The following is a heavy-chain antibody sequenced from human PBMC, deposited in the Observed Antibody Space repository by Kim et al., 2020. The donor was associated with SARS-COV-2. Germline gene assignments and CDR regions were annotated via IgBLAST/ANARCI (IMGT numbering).Heavy chain of an antibody. CDR2: IYYSGST. CDR1: GGSISSGSYY. Sequence: SETLSLTCTVSGGSISSGSYYWGWIRQPPGKGLEWIGSIYYSGSTYYNPSLKSRVTMSVDTSKNQFSLKLSSVTAADTAVYYCARHDYGDYGAFDIWGQGTMVTVSS. V-gene: IGHV4-39*01. D-gene: IGHD4-17*01. J-gene: IGHJ3*02. CDR3: ARHDYGDYGAFDI.